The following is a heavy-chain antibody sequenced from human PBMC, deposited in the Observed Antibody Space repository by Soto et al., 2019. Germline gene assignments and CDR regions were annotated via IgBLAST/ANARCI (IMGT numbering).Heavy chain of an antibody. CDR1: GGFISSGDFY. CDR2: IFNSVNT. Sequence: PSETLSLTCTFSGGFISSGDFYLSWLRQPPGKGLEWIGDIFNSVNTYYSPSLRSRVSMSVDTSKNQFSLRLTSVTAEDTAVYYCAKDHGTYGPNWIDSWGQGTLVTVSS. J-gene: IGHJ5*01. D-gene: IGHD3-10*01. CDR3: AKDHGTYGPNWIDS. V-gene: IGHV4-30-4*01.